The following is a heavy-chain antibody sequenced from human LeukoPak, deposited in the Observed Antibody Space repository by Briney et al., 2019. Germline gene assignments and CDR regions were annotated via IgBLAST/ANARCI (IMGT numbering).Heavy chain of an antibody. Sequence: SETLSLTCTVSGGSISSGTYYWSWIRQRPGKGLEWIGYMHYSGSTYNNPSLKSRVTMSVDLSKNQFSLKLRSVSAADTAVYYCARDGCSGPGCYGNWFDPWGQGTLVTVSS. V-gene: IGHV4-31*03. J-gene: IGHJ5*02. CDR3: ARDGCSGPGCYGNWFDP. D-gene: IGHD2-2*01. CDR2: MHYSGST. CDR1: GGSISSGTYY.